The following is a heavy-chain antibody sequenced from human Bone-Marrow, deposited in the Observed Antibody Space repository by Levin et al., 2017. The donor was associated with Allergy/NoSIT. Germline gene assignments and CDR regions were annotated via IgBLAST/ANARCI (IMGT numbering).Heavy chain of an antibody. J-gene: IGHJ4*02. CDR2: ISYDGSNK. Sequence: PGESLKISCAASGFTFSSYAMHWVRQAPGKGLEWVAVISYDGSNKYYADSVKGRFTISRDNSKNTLYLQMNSLRAEDTAVYYCARDRGGSYLYFDYWGQGTQVTVSS. CDR1: GFTFSSYA. D-gene: IGHD1-26*01. CDR3: ARDRGGSYLYFDY. V-gene: IGHV3-30-3*01.